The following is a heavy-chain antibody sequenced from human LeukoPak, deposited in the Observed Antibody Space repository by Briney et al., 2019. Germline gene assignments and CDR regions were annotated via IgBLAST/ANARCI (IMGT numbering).Heavy chain of an antibody. J-gene: IGHJ4*02. V-gene: IGHV3-30-3*02. CDR3: AKHLWRDLLWFGEGYYFGY. D-gene: IGHD3-10*01. CDR1: GLTLSGSS. CDR2: ISYDGSNK. Sequence: GGSLRLSCAASGLTLSGSSMHWVRQAPGKGLEWVAVISYDGSNKYYADSVKGRFTISRDNSKNTLYLQMNSLRVEDTAVYYCAKHLWRDLLWFGEGYYFGYWGQGTLVTVSS.